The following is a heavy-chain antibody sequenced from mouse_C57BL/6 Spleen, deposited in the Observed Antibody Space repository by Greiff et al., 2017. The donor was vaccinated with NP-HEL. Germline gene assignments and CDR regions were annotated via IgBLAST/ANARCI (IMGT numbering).Heavy chain of an antibody. J-gene: IGHJ3*01. V-gene: IGHV14-1*01. Sequence: EVQLQQSGAELVRPGASVKLSCAASGFNIKYYYMHWVKQTPEQGLEWIGRINPEDGDTDSATKIQRKDSMTADTNSNTAYLQVSILTSEDTAVYYCTAYSNLLGDYWGQGTPVTVSA. CDR2: INPEDGDT. CDR3: TAYSNLLGDY. CDR1: GFNIKYYY. D-gene: IGHD2-5*01.